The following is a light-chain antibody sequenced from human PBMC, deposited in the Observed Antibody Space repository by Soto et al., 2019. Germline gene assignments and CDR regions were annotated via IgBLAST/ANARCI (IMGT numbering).Light chain of an antibody. CDR3: QQCYTTPYT. V-gene: IGKV1-39*01. CDR1: QTIKSY. J-gene: IGKJ2*01. Sequence: DIQMTQSPSSLSASVGDRVTITCRASQTIKSYLNWYQHKPGKAPQLLISGASSLQGGVPSRFSGSASGPELTLTISSLQPEDIATYYCQQCYTTPYTFGQGIKLDLK. CDR2: GAS.